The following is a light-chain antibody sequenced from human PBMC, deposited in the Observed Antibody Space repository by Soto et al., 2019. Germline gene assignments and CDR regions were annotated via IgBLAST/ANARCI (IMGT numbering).Light chain of an antibody. Sequence: EPVLTQSPATLSLSPGERATLSCRASQYVSGYLAWYQQKPGQAPRLLIYDTSNRATGTPARFSGSGSGTDFTLTISRLEPEDFAVYYCQQYGSFITFGQGTRLEI. CDR3: QQYGSFIT. CDR2: DTS. J-gene: IGKJ5*01. CDR1: QYVSGY. V-gene: IGKV3-11*01.